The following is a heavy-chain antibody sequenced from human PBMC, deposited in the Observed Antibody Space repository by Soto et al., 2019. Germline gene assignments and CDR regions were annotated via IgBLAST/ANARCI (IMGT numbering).Heavy chain of an antibody. D-gene: IGHD3-10*01. CDR1: GFTFSSYA. V-gene: IGHV3-23*01. CDR2: ISGSGGST. J-gene: IGHJ3*02. Sequence: LRLSCAASGFTFSSYAMSWVRQAPGKGLEWVSAISGSGGSTYYADSVKGRFTISRDNSKNTLYLQMNSLRAEDTAVYYCAKLQTFYGGPGGDAFDIWGQGTMVTVSS. CDR3: AKLQTFYGGPGGDAFDI.